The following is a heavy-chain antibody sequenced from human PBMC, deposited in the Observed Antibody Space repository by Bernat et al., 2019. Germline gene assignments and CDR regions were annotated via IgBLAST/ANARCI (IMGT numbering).Heavy chain of an antibody. CDR2: IRSRPSGGTT. Sequence: EVHLVESGGGLVKPGESLRVSCAASGFIFRNAWMSWVRQALGKGLEWVGRIRSRPSGGTTDYAAHVKGRFTISRDDSTNTLYLQVNNLKTEDTAMYYCLKEDFDFWTWGQGTLVTVS. D-gene: IGHD3-3*01. J-gene: IGHJ5*02. CDR1: GFIFRNAW. CDR3: LKEDFDFWT. V-gene: IGHV3-15*01.